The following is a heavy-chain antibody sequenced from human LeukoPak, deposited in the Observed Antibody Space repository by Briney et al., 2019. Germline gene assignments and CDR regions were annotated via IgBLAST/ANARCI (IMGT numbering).Heavy chain of an antibody. CDR2: ISYDGSNK. CDR1: GFTFSSYG. V-gene: IGHV3-30*18. Sequence: GGSLRLSCAASGFTFSSYGMHWVRQAPGKGLEWVAVISYDGSNKYYADSVKGRFTISRDSSKNTLYLQMNSLRAEDTAVYHCAKDVEGGVDYWGQGTLVTVSS. CDR3: AKDVEGGVDY. D-gene: IGHD1-1*01. J-gene: IGHJ4*02.